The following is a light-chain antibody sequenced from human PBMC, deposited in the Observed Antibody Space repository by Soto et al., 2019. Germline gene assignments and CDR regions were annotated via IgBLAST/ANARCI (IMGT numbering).Light chain of an antibody. CDR2: DVS. CDR3: QQYNAYPLT. V-gene: IGKV1-5*01. CDR1: QTLRTW. J-gene: IGKJ4*01. Sequence: STLSASVGDRVTITCRASQTLRTWLAWYQQKPGKAPKLLIYDVSILQSGVPSRFSGSGSGTEFTLTISSLQPDDFGTYYCQQYNAYPLTFGGGTKVDIK.